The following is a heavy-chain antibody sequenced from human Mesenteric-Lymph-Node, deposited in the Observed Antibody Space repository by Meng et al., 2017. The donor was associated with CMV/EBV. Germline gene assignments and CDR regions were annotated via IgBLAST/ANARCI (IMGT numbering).Heavy chain of an antibody. CDR3: ARANFGVVRNYYYYYGMDV. D-gene: IGHD3-3*01. CDR2: IYYSGST. V-gene: IGHV4-59*01. Sequence: SETLSLTCTVSGGSISPYYWSWIRQPPGKGLEWIGYIYYSGSTNYNPSLKSRVTISVDTSKNQFSLKLSSVTAADTAVYYCARANFGVVRNYYYYYGMDVWGQGTTVTVSS. CDR1: GGSISPYY. J-gene: IGHJ6*02.